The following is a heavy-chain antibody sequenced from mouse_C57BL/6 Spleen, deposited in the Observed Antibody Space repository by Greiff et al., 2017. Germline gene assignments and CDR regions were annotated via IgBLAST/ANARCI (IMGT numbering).Heavy chain of an antibody. Sequence: VQLQQSGAELARPGASVKMSCKASGYTFTSYTMHWVKQRPGQGLEWIGYINPSSGYTKYNQKFKDKATLTADKSSSTAYMQLGSLTSEDSAVYYCAREGTMVTTGAWFAYWGQGTLVTVSA. CDR2: INPSSGYT. J-gene: IGHJ3*01. D-gene: IGHD2-1*01. CDR1: GYTFTSYT. CDR3: AREGTMVTTGAWFAY. V-gene: IGHV1-4*01.